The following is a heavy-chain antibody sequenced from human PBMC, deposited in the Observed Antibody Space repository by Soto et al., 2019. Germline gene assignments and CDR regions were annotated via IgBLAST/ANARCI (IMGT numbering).Heavy chain of an antibody. CDR1: GGSISSSSYY. CDR2: IYYSGST. Sequence: XXXTCTVSGGSISSSSYYWGWIRQPPGKGLEWIGSIYYSGSTYYNPSLKSRVTISVDTSKNQFSLKLSSVTAADTAVYXXXXXTGXXGSYLYYXXXGTLVTVSS. D-gene: IGHD1-26*01. V-gene: IGHV4-39*01. J-gene: IGHJ4*02. CDR3: XXXTGXXGSYLYY.